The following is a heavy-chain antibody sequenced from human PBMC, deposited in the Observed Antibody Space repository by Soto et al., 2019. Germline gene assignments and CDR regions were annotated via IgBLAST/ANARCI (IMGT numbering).Heavy chain of an antibody. J-gene: IGHJ4*02. Sequence: GASVKVSCKASGYTFTSYAMHWVRQAPGQRLEWMGWINAGNGNTKYSQKFQGRVTITRDTSASTAYMELNSLRADDTAVYYCAKDPGAYNSGWYYDYWGQGTLVTVSS. CDR2: INAGNGNT. CDR1: GYTFTSYA. D-gene: IGHD6-19*01. CDR3: AKDPGAYNSGWYYDY. V-gene: IGHV1-3*01.